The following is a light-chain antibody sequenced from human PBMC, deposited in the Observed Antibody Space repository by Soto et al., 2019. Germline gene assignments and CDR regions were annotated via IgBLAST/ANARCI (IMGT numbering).Light chain of an antibody. CDR3: QQYDSSPWT. Sequence: EIVLTQSPGTLSLSPGERATLSCRASQSVSSSFLAWYQQKPGQAPRPLIYGASSRATGIPDRFSGGGSGTAFTLTISRLEPEDFAVYYCQQYDSSPWTFGQGTKVEIK. CDR2: GAS. CDR1: QSVSSSF. V-gene: IGKV3-20*01. J-gene: IGKJ1*01.